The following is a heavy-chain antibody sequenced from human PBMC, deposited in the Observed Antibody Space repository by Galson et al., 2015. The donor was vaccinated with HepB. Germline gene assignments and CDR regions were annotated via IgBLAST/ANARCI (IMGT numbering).Heavy chain of an antibody. CDR2: ISSGGSTT. J-gene: IGHJ4*02. D-gene: IGHD2-21*01. CDR3: ATQTSGAYCDD. Sequence: SLRLSCAASGFTFSSYSMNWVRQSPGKGLEWVSYISSGGSTTFYADSVKGRFTVSRDNAKNLLYLQMNSLRVEDTAVYYCATQTSGAYCDDWGQGTLVTVSS. CDR1: GFTFSSYS. V-gene: IGHV3-48*01.